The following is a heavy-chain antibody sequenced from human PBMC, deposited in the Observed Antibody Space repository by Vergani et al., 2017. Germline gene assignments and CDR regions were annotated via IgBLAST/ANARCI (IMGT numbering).Heavy chain of an antibody. J-gene: IGHJ4*02. CDR2: IIAYNGST. Sequence: QVQLVQSGAEVKKPGSSVKVSCKASGGTFSSYAISWVRQAPGQGLEWMGRIIAYNGSTSYAQKFQGRVTMTRDTSTSTVYMELSSLRSEDTAVYYCARDGGVGLAAMIFDYWGQGTLVTVSS. CDR1: GGTFSSYA. CDR3: ARDGGVGLAAMIFDY. D-gene: IGHD2-2*01. V-gene: IGHV1-69*09.